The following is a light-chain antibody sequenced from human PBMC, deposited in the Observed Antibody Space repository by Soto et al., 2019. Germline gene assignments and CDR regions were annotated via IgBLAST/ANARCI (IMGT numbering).Light chain of an antibody. J-gene: IGKJ2*01. Sequence: DIVMTQSPLSLPVSPGEPASISCRSSQSLLHNNGYNYLDWYLQKPGQSPQLLIYLGSNRASGVPDRFSGSGSGADFTLKIRRVEAEDVGVYYCMQALQAPLYTFGQGTKLEIK. CDR3: MQALQAPLYT. CDR1: QSLLHNNGYNY. CDR2: LGS. V-gene: IGKV2-28*01.